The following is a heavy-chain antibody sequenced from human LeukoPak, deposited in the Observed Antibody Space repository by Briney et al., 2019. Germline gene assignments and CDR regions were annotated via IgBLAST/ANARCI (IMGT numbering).Heavy chain of an antibody. J-gene: IGHJ2*01. D-gene: IGHD1-26*01. CDR3: ARGRESGSYLPLYWYFDL. CDR2: ISSSSSYI. V-gene: IGHV3-21*01. Sequence: GGSLRLSCAASGFTFSSYSMNWVRQAPGKGLEWVSSISSSSSYIYYADSVKGRFTISRDNAKNSLYLQMNSLRAEDTAVYYCARGRESGSYLPLYWYFDLWGRGTLVTVSS. CDR1: GFTFSSYS.